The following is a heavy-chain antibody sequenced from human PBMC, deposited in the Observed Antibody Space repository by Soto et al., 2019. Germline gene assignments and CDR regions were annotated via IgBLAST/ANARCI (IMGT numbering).Heavy chain of an antibody. CDR3: ARGVKKDIVLMVYAIGYFDY. Sequence: SETLSLTCTVSGGSISSGGYYWSWIRQHPGKGLEWIGYIYYSGSTYYNPSLKSRVTISVDTSKNQFSLKLSSVTAADTAVYYCARGVKKDIVLMVYAIGYFDYWGQGTLVTVSS. CDR1: GGSISSGGYY. CDR2: IYYSGST. D-gene: IGHD2-8*01. J-gene: IGHJ4*02. V-gene: IGHV4-31*03.